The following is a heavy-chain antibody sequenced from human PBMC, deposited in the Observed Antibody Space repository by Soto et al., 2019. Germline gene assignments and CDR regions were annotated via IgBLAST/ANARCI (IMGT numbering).Heavy chain of an antibody. CDR3: ARLGGYCSGGSCYSSNFDY. CDR2: IYYSGST. V-gene: IGHV4-39*01. D-gene: IGHD2-15*01. CDR1: GGSISSSSYY. J-gene: IGHJ4*02. Sequence: QLQLQESGPGLVKPSETLSLTCTVSGGSISSSSYYLGWIRQPPGKGLEWIGSIYYSGSTYYNPSLKSRVTISVDTSKNQFSLRLSSVTAADTAVYYCARLGGYCSGGSCYSSNFDYWGQGTLVTVSS.